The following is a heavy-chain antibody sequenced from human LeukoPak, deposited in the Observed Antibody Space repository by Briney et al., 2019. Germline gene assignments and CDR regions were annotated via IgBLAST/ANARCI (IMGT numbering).Heavy chain of an antibody. D-gene: IGHD3-3*01. Sequence: PGRSLRLSWAASGFTFSSYAMHWVRQAPGKGLEWVAVISYDGSNKYYADSVKGRFTISRDNSKNTLYLQMNSLRAEDTAVYYCVTTVLRGYFDYWGQGTLVTVSS. CDR2: ISYDGSNK. CDR1: GFTFSSYA. CDR3: VTTVLRGYFDY. V-gene: IGHV3-30-3*01. J-gene: IGHJ4*02.